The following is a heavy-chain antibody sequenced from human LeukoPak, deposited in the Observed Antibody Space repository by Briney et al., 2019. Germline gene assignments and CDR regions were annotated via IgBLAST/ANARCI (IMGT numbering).Heavy chain of an antibody. CDR3: ARPSGSYFVGFDY. V-gene: IGHV3-48*01. Sequence: GGSLRLSCAASGFTFSSYSMNWVRQAPGKGLEWVSYISSSSSTIYYADSVKGRFTISRDNAKNSLYLQMNSLRAEDTAAYYCARPSGSYFVGFDYWGQGTLVTVSS. D-gene: IGHD1-26*01. CDR1: GFTFSSYS. CDR2: ISSSSSTI. J-gene: IGHJ4*02.